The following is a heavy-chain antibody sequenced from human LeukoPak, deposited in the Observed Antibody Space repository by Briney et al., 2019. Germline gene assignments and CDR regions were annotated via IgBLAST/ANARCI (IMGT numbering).Heavy chain of an antibody. CDR3: ARDYGDYIWFDP. D-gene: IGHD4-17*01. V-gene: IGHV3-7*01. CDR1: GFTFSSYW. Sequence: GGSLRLSCAASGFTFSSYWMSWVRQAPGKGPEWVANIKEGGSEKYYVDSVKGRFTISRDNAKNSLYLQMNSLRDEDTAVYYCARDYGDYIWFDPWGQGTLVTVSS. J-gene: IGHJ5*02. CDR2: IKEGGSEK.